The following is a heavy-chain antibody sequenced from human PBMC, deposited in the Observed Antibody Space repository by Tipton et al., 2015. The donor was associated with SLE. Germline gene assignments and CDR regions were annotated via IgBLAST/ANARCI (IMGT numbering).Heavy chain of an antibody. CDR1: GFTFSSYW. D-gene: IGHD6-19*01. V-gene: IGHV3-7*01. CDR2: IKQDGSEK. J-gene: IGHJ3*02. Sequence: SLRLSCAASGFTFSSYWMRWVRQAPGKGLEWVANIKQDGSEKYYVDSVKGRFTISRDNAKKSLYLQMNSLRAEDTAVYYCARGGIVAGNAFDIWGQGTMVTVSS. CDR3: ARGGIVAGNAFDI.